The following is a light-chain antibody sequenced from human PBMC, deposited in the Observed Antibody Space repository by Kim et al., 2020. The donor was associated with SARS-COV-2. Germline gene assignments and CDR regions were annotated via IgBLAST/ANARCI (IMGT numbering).Light chain of an antibody. CDR3: QQYNKSPPWT. Sequence: EIVMTQSPGTLYVSPGETATLSCRASETVKNNLGWYQQKPGQSPRLLIYGASTRATGTPVRFSGSGSGTEFTLTISNLQSEDFAIYYCQQYNKSPPWTFGQGTKVDIK. V-gene: IGKV3D-15*01. CDR1: ETVKNN. J-gene: IGKJ1*01. CDR2: GAS.